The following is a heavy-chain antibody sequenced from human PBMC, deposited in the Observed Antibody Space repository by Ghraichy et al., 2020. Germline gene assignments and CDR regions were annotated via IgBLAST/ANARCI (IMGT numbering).Heavy chain of an antibody. CDR2: IYYSGST. CDR1: GGAISSYF. J-gene: IGHJ6*03. CDR3: ARDGSTSYMDV. Sequence: SETLSLTCTISGGAISSYFWSWIRQPPGKGLEWIGYIYYSGSTNYNPSLKSRVTISVDTSKNQFSLKLSSVTATDTAVYYCARDGSTSYMDVWGKGTTVTVSS. D-gene: IGHD6-13*01. V-gene: IGHV4-59*01.